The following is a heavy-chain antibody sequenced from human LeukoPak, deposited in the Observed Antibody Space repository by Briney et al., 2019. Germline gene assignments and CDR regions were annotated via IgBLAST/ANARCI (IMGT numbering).Heavy chain of an antibody. CDR3: ARDRLVGYCSSTSCLNYFDY. CDR2: INHSGST. D-gene: IGHD2-2*03. V-gene: IGHV4-34*01. J-gene: IGHJ4*02. CDR1: GGSFSGYY. Sequence: SETLSLTCAVYGGSFSGYYWSWLRQPPGKGLEWIGEINHSGSTNYNPSLKSRVTISVDTSKNQFSLKLSSVTAADTAVYYCARDRLVGYCSSTSCLNYFDYWGQGTLVTVSS.